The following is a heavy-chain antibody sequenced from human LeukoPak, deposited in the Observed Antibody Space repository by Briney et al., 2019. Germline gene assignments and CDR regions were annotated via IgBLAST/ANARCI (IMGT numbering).Heavy chain of an antibody. J-gene: IGHJ4*02. Sequence: SETLSLTRAVYGGSFSGYYWSWIRQPPGKGLEWIGEINHSGSTNYNPSLKSRVTISVDTSKNQFSLKLSSVTAADTAVYYCARDARGYSYIDYWGQGTLVTVSS. CDR3: ARDARGYSYIDY. CDR2: INHSGST. CDR1: GGSFSGYY. V-gene: IGHV4-34*01. D-gene: IGHD5-18*01.